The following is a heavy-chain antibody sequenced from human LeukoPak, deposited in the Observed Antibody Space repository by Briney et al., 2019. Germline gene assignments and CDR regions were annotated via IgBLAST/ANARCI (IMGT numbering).Heavy chain of an antibody. V-gene: IGHV4-34*01. CDR1: GGSFSGYY. Sequence: PSETLSLTCAVYGGSFSGYYWSWIRQPPGKGLEWIGGINHSGSTNYNPSLKSRVTISVDTSKNQFSLKLSSVAAADTAVYYCARGRQYYYGSGRPRAPFDYWGQGTLVTVSS. CDR3: ARGRQYYYGSGRPRAPFDY. J-gene: IGHJ4*02. CDR2: INHSGST. D-gene: IGHD3-10*01.